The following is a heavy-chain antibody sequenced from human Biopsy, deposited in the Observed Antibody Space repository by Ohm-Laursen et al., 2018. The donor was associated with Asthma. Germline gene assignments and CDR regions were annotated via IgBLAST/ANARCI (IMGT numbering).Heavy chain of an antibody. CDR2: INAGNGNT. J-gene: IGHJ3*02. CDR3: ARTYYDVFAI. CDR1: GYTFINYA. V-gene: IGHV1-3*01. Sequence: ASVKVSCNGSGYTFINYAIHWVRQAPGQRLEWMGWINAGNGNTKYSQKFQGRVTITRDTSASTAYMDLSSLRSEDTAVYYCARTYYDVFAIWGQGTMVTVSS. D-gene: IGHD3-10*01.